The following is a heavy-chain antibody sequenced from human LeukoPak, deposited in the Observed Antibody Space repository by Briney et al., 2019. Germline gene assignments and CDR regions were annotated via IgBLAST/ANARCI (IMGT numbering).Heavy chain of an antibody. CDR3: ARRGLVPAFDI. CDR1: GFTFSSYW. V-gene: IGHV3-74*01. D-gene: IGHD2-2*01. Sequence: GGSLRLSCAASGFTFSSYWMYWVRQAPGKGLVWVSRINGDGSSTTYADAVKGRFTISRDNAKNTLYLQMSSLRAEDTAVYYCARRGLVPAFDIWGQGTMVTVAS. J-gene: IGHJ3*02. CDR2: INGDGSST.